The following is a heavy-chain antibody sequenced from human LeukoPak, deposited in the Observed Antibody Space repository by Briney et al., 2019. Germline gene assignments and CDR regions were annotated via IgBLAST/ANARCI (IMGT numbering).Heavy chain of an antibody. D-gene: IGHD3-22*01. CDR3: ARQGEAITMIVVVITTGAFDI. Sequence: SETLSLTCVVSGDSISSSSYYWGWIRQPPGKGLEWIGTINYSGSTYYSGSTYYNPSLKSRVTISVDTSKNQFSLKLSSVTAADTAVYYCARQGEAITMIVVVITTGAFDIWGQGTMVTVSS. CDR2: INYSGSTYYSGST. J-gene: IGHJ3*02. CDR1: GDSISSSSYY. V-gene: IGHV4-39*01.